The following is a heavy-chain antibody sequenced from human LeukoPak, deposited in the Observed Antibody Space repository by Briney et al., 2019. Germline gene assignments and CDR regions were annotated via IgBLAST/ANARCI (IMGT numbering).Heavy chain of an antibody. V-gene: IGHV1-69*05. D-gene: IGHD2-8*01. CDR3: ARGLVPKDPVGMDV. J-gene: IGHJ6*02. CDR1: GGTFSSYA. Sequence: SVKVSCKASGGTFSSYAISWVRQAPGQGLEWMGGIIPIFGTANYAQKFQGRVTITRDTSASTAYMELSSLRSEDTAVYYCARGLVPKDPVGMDVWGQGTTVTVSS. CDR2: IIPIFGTA.